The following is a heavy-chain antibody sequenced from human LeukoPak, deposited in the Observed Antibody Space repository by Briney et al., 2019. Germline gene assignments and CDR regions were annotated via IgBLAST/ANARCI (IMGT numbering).Heavy chain of an antibody. CDR2: TYYSGST. J-gene: IGHJ5*02. D-gene: IGHD2-2*03. V-gene: IGHV4-39*01. CDR1: GGSISSSSYY. Sequence: SETLSLTCSVSGGSISSSSYYWGWIRQPPGKGLEWIGNTYYSGSTYYNPSLKSRVTISVDTSKNQFSLKLISVTAADTAVYYCARHLFPRSPRWVLKGWFDPWGQGTLVTVTS. CDR3: ARHLFPRSPRWVLKGWFDP.